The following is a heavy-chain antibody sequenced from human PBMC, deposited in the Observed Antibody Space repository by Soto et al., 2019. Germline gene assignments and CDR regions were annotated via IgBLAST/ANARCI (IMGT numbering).Heavy chain of an antibody. CDR2: TRTKANSYTT. CDR3: ARVARRGSYYDY. CDR1: GFTFSDHY. J-gene: IGHJ4*02. D-gene: IGHD1-26*01. V-gene: IGHV3-72*01. Sequence: EVQLVESGGGLVQPGGSLRLSCAASGFTFSDHYMDWVRQAPGKGLEWVGRTRTKANSYTTEYAASVKGRFTISRDDSNNALYLQMNSLKTEDTAVYYCARVARRGSYYDYWGQGTLVTVSS.